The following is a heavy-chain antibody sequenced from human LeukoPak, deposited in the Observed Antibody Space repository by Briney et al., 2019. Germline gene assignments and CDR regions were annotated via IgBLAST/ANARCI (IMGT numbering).Heavy chain of an antibody. D-gene: IGHD5-18*01. V-gene: IGHV3-48*01. Sequence: GGSLRLSCAVSGFTFSNSAMNWVRQAPGRGLEWLSYLTRTSSATWYADSVKGRFTIFRDNAKSSLYLQMNSLRVEDTAVYYCATGGSEYRSDWFDSWGQGTLVNVAS. CDR1: GFTFSNSA. CDR3: ATGGSEYRSDWFDS. CDR2: LTRTSSAT. J-gene: IGHJ5*01.